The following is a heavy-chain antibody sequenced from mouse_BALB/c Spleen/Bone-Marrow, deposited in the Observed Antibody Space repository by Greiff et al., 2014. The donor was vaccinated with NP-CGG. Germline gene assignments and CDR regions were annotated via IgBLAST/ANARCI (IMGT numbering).Heavy chain of an antibody. J-gene: IGHJ2*01. D-gene: IGHD3-3*01. Sequence: VQLQQSGPSLVKPSQTLSLTCSATGDSITNAYWNWIRKFPGNKIDYMGYISYSGNTYYNPSLKSRISITRDTSKNQFYLQLNSVTTEDTATYFCARGTGYYFDYWGQGTPLTVSS. CDR2: ISYSGNT. CDR1: GDSITNAY. CDR3: ARGTGYYFDY. V-gene: IGHV3-8*02.